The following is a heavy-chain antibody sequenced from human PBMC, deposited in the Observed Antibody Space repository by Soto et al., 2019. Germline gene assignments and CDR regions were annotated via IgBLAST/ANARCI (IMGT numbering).Heavy chain of an antibody. D-gene: IGHD3-22*01. V-gene: IGHV3-23*01. CDR3: AKATYYYDSSGYFPFDY. CDR2: ISGSGGST. CDR1: VFTFSIYA. J-gene: IGHJ4*02. Sequence: RGALLVSCATSVFTFSIYAMNWVRQAPGRGLELVSTISGSGGSTYYADSVKGRFTISRDNSKNTLYLQMKSLRAEDTAVYYCAKATYYYDSSGYFPFDYWGQGTMVTVSS.